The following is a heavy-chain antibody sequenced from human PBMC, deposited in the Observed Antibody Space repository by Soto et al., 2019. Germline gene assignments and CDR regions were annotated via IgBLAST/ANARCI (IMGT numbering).Heavy chain of an antibody. J-gene: IGHJ4*02. V-gene: IGHV5-51*01. Sequence: GESLKISCKGSGYSFTSYWIGWVRQMPGKGLEWMGIIYPGDSDTRYSPSFQGQVTISADKSISTAYLQWSSLKASDTAMYYCARRVRLGELSSIFDYWGQGTLVTVSS. CDR1: GYSFTSYW. D-gene: IGHD3-16*02. CDR3: ARRVRLGELSSIFDY. CDR2: IYPGDSDT.